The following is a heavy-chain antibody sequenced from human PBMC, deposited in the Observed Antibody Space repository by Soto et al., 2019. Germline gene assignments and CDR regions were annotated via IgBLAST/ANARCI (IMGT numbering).Heavy chain of an antibody. CDR2: INHLETT. Sequence: SETLSLTCTVSGASITFGGYSWSWIRQTPGKGLEWIGYINHLETTFYNPSFESRLTLSIDRAKNRFSLELHSMSAADRAVYFCARGGGSDSFDYWGQGIMVTVYS. CDR3: ARGGGSDSFDY. CDR1: GASITFGGYS. D-gene: IGHD1-26*01. V-gene: IGHV4-30-2*01. J-gene: IGHJ4*02.